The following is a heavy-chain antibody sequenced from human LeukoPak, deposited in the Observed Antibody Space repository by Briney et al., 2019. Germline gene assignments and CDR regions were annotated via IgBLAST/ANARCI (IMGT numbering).Heavy chain of an antibody. D-gene: IGHD3-3*01. Sequence: ASVKVSCKVSGYTLTELSMHWVRPAPGKGLEWMGGFDPEDGETIYAQKFQGRVTMTEDTSTDTAYMELSSLRSEDTAGYYCATLYDFWSGYPFDYWGQGTLVTVSS. CDR3: ATLYDFWSGYPFDY. V-gene: IGHV1-24*01. J-gene: IGHJ4*02. CDR1: GYTLTELS. CDR2: FDPEDGET.